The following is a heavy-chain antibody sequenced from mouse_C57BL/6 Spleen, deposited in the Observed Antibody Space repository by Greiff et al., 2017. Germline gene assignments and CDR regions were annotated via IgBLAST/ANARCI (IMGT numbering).Heavy chain of an antibody. CDR3: ARDGNFYAMDY. D-gene: IGHD2-1*01. V-gene: IGHV1-64*01. CDR1: GYTFTSYW. Sequence: QVQLQQPGAELVKPGASVKLSCKASGYTFTSYWMHWVKQRPGQGLEWIGMIHPNSGSTNYNEKFKSKATLTVAKSSSTAYMQLSSLTSEDSAVYYCARDGNFYAMDYWGQGTSVTVSS. CDR2: IHPNSGST. J-gene: IGHJ4*01.